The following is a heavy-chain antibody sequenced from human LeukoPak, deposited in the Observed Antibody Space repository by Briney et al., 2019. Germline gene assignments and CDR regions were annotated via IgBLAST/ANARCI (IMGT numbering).Heavy chain of an antibody. V-gene: IGHV1-2*02. Sequence: ASVAVSCKVSAYTFPVYYMHWVRQAHGQGLEWMGLINSSRGGVDYAQKFQGGATITRDTSISTAYMELSRLSSDDTAVYYCARVEGLVYYGSGSYLAYGMDVWGQGTTVTVSS. CDR1: AYTFPVYY. J-gene: IGHJ6*02. CDR2: INSSRGGV. D-gene: IGHD3-10*01. CDR3: ARVEGLVYYGSGSYLAYGMDV.